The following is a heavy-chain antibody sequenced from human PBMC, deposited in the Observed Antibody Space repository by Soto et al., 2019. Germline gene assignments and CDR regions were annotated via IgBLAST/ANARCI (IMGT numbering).Heavy chain of an antibody. CDR2: INHSGGS. D-gene: IGHD1-26*01. V-gene: IGHV4-34*01. CDR3: ARDQGIVGTTTWFDP. Sequence: QVQLQQWGAGLVEPSETLSLTCAVYGGSFSGYYWNWIRQSPGKGLEWIGEINHSGGSNYNPSLKIRVTISVDPSKNQFSLTLRSVTAAATAVYYCARDQGIVGTTTWFDPWGQGTLVSVSS. J-gene: IGHJ5*02. CDR1: GGSFSGYY.